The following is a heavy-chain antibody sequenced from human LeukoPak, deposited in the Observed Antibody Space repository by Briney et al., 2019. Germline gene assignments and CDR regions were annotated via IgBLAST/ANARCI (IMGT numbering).Heavy chain of an antibody. CDR3: ARSGGWYFDY. Sequence: SETLSLTCAVSGGSISSSNWWSWVLQPPGRGLEWIGEIYHSWSTNYNPSLKSRVTISVDKSKNQFSLKVDSVTAADTAVYYCARSGGWYFDYWGRGTLITVSS. J-gene: IGHJ4*02. CDR1: GGSISSSNW. CDR2: IYHSWST. D-gene: IGHD6-25*01. V-gene: IGHV4-4*02.